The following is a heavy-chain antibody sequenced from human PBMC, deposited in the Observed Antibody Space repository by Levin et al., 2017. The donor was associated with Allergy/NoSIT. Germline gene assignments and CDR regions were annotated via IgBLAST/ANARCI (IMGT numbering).Heavy chain of an antibody. Sequence: GGSLRLSCAASGFTFSSYSMNWVRQAPGTGLEWVSSISSSSSYIYYEDSVKGRFTISRDNAKNSLYLQMNSLRDEDTAVYYCARDRGSWYWFDPWGQGTLVTVSS. CDR1: GFTFSSYS. CDR2: ISSSSSYI. J-gene: IGHJ5*02. D-gene: IGHD6-13*01. V-gene: IGHV3-21*01. CDR3: ARDRGSWYWFDP.